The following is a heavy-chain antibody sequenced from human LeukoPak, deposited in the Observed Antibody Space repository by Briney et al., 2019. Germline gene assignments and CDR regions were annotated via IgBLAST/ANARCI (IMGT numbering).Heavy chain of an antibody. Sequence: GESLQISCKGSGYSFTSYWIGWVRQMPGKGLEWMGIIYPGDSDTRYSPSFQGQVTISADKSISTAYLQWSSLKASDTAMYYCARHDTGYCSSTSCYPAYYYYYGMDVWGQGTTVTVSS. V-gene: IGHV5-51*01. CDR2: IYPGDSDT. D-gene: IGHD2-2*01. CDR1: GYSFTSYW. CDR3: ARHDTGYCSSTSCYPAYYYYYGMDV. J-gene: IGHJ6*02.